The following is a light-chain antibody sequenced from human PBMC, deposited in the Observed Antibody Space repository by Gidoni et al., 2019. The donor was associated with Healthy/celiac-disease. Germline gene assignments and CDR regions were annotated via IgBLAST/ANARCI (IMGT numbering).Light chain of an antibody. CDR2: GAS. CDR1: QSVSSN. CDR3: QQYNNWPRRT. Sequence: EIVMTQSPATLSVSPGERATLSCRASQSVSSNLAWYQQKPSQAPRLLIYGASTRATGIPARFSGSGSGTEFTLTISSLQSEDFAVYYCQQYNNWPRRTFXQXTKVEIK. V-gene: IGKV3-15*01. J-gene: IGKJ1*01.